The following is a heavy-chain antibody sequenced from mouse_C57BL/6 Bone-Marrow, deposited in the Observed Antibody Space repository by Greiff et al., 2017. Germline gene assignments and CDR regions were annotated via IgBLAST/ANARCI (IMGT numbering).Heavy chain of an antibody. Sequence: EVKLVESGGGLVKPGGSLKLSCAASGFTFSSYAMSWVRQTPEKRLEWVATISDGGSYTYYPDNVKGRFTISRDKAKNNLYLQMSHLKSEDTAMYYCARDRGNCYYYAMDYWGQGTSVTVSS. CDR1: GFTFSSYA. V-gene: IGHV5-4*01. CDR2: ISDGGSYT. D-gene: IGHD3-3*01. J-gene: IGHJ4*01. CDR3: ARDRGNCYYYAMDY.